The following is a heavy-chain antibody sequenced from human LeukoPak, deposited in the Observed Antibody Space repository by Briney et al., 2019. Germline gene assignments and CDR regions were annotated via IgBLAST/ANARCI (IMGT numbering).Heavy chain of an antibody. CDR3: AGEGGYCSGGSCYWDDY. CDR2: ISSSSSTI. CDR1: GFTFSSYS. D-gene: IGHD2-15*01. V-gene: IGHV3-48*01. J-gene: IGHJ4*02. Sequence: GGSLRLSCAASGFTFSSYSMNWVRQAPGKGLEWVSYISSSSSTIYYADSVKGRFTISRDNAKSSLYLQMNSLRAEDTAVYYCAGEGGYCSGGSCYWDDYWGQGTLVTVSS.